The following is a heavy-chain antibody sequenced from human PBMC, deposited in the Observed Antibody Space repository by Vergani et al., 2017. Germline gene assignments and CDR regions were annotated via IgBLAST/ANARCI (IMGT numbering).Heavy chain of an antibody. V-gene: IGHV3-30-3*01. D-gene: IGHD6-13*01. CDR2: ISYDGSNE. Sequence: VQMVESGGGLVKPGGSLRLSCVASGFTFSNYAMNWVRQAPGKGLQWVAVISYDGSNEFFADSVKGRFTISRDNSKNTLYLQMNSLRVEDTAVYYCAKVPSSSTAGAVFDYWGQGTLVTVSS. CDR3: AKVPSSSTAGAVFDY. J-gene: IGHJ4*02. CDR1: GFTFSNYA.